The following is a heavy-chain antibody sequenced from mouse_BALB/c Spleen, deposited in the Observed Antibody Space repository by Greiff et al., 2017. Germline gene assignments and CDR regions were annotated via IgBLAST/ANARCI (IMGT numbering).Heavy chain of an antibody. V-gene: IGHV5-9-3*01. Sequence: EVKVEESGGGLVKPGGSLKLSCAASGFTFSSYAMSWVRQTPEKRLEWVATISSGGSYTYYPDSVKGRFTISRDNAKNTLYLQMSSLRSEDTAMYYCARENTGYYFDYWGQGTTLTVSS. J-gene: IGHJ2*01. CDR1: GFTFSSYA. CDR3: ARENTGYYFDY. CDR2: ISSGGSYT.